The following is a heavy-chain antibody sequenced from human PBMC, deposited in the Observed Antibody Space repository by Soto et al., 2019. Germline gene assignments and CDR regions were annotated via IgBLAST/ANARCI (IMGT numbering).Heavy chain of an antibody. CDR2: INSDGSST. V-gene: IGHV3-74*01. CDR3: ARRTATYYGMDV. CDR1: GFTFSSYW. J-gene: IGHJ6*02. Sequence: VSLRLSCAASGFTFSSYWMHWVRRAPGKGLVWVSRINSDGSSTSYADSVKGRFTISRDNAKNTLYLQMNSLRAEDTTVYYCARRTATYYGMDVWGQGTTVTVSS.